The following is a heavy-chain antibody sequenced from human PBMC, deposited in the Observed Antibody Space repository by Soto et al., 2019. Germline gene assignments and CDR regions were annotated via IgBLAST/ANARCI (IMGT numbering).Heavy chain of an antibody. CDR3: ARTRPNIVVVTAIRDNWFDP. CDR1: GYTFTSYY. CDR2: INPSGGST. V-gene: IGHV1-46*01. J-gene: IGHJ5*02. Sequence: ASVKVSCKASGYTFTSYYMHCVRQAPGQGLEWMGIINPSGGSTSYAQKFQGRVTMTRDTSTSTVYMELSSLRSEDTAVYYCARTRPNIVVVTAIRDNWFDPWGQGTLVTVSS. D-gene: IGHD2-21*02.